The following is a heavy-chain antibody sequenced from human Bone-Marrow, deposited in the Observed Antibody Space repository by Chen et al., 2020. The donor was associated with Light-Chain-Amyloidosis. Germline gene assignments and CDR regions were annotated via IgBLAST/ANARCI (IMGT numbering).Heavy chain of an antibody. D-gene: IGHD2-15*01. Sequence: QVQLVQSGAEVKKPGASVKVSCKASGYTFTGYYMHWVRQAPGQGLEWMGWINPNSGGTNYEQKVQGRVTMTRDTSISTAYMELSRLRSDDTAVYYCARSRCSGGSCFPGDYWGQGTLVTVSS. CDR3: ARSRCSGGSCFPGDY. CDR1: GYTFTGYY. J-gene: IGHJ4*02. V-gene: IGHV1-2*02. CDR2: INPNSGGT.